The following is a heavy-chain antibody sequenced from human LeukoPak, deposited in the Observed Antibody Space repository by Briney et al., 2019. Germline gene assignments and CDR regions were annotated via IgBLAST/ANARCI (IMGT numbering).Heavy chain of an antibody. Sequence: SETLSLTCTVSGGSISSYYWGWIRQPPGKGLEWIGSIYYSGSTYYNPSLKSRVTISVDTSKDQFSLKLSSVTAADTAVYYCARGTSLRSKKSGLNWFDPWGQGTLVTVSS. CDR1: GGSISSYY. CDR2: IYYSGST. CDR3: ARGTSLRSKKSGLNWFDP. J-gene: IGHJ5*02. D-gene: IGHD3-22*01. V-gene: IGHV4-39*07.